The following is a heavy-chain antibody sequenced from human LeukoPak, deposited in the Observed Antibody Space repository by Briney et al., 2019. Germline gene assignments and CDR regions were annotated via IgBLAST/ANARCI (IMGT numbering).Heavy chain of an antibody. D-gene: IGHD6-13*01. J-gene: IGHJ4*02. CDR1: GFTFDDYA. Sequence: GRSLRLSCAASGFTFDDYAMHWVRHAPGKGLEWVSGISWNSGSIGYADSVKGRFTISRDNAKNSLYLQMNSLRAEDTALYYCAKDFGAAAGFGFDYWGQGTLVTVSS. CDR3: AKDFGAAAGFGFDY. V-gene: IGHV3-9*01. CDR2: ISWNSGSI.